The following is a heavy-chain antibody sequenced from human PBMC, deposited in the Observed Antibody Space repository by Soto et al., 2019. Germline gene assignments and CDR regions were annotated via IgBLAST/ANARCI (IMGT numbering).Heavy chain of an antibody. D-gene: IGHD6-19*01. CDR3: ARVPGIAVAGTDY. CDR2: IYHSGST. Sequence: SETLSLTCAVSGYSISSGYYWGWIRQPPGKGLEWIGSIYHSGSTYHNPSLKSRVTISVDTSKNQFSLKLSSVTAADTAVYYCARVPGIAVAGTDYWGQGTLVTVSS. J-gene: IGHJ4*02. V-gene: IGHV4-38-2*01. CDR1: GYSISSGYY.